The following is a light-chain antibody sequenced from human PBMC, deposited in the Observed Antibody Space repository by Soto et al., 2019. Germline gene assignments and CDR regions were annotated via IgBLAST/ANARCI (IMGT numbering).Light chain of an antibody. CDR3: SSYTRSTTLV. CDR1: SSDIGAYNF. V-gene: IGLV2-14*01. CDR2: EVN. Sequence: QSVLTQPASVSGSPGQSITISCTGTSSDIGAYNFVSWYQQHPGKAPKLVIYEVNDRPSGISNRFSGSKSGTTASLTISGLQAEDEADYYCSSYTRSTTLVFGGGTKVTVL. J-gene: IGLJ2*01.